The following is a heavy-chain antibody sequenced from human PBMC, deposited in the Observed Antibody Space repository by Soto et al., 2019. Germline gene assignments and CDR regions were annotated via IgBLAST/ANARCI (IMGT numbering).Heavy chain of an antibody. Sequence: PGGSLRPSCAASGFTFNTYSMNRVRQAPGKGLECVSYITNNSYIYNTDSVKGRFTIPRDNAKNPLYLQMNRLRAGDTAVYYCARDQYDFWSGYRASVVFDYWGQGTLVTVS. D-gene: IGHD3-3*01. J-gene: IGHJ4*02. CDR2: ITNNSYI. CDR1: GFTFNTYS. CDR3: ARDQYDFWSGYRASVVFDY. V-gene: IGHV3-21*01.